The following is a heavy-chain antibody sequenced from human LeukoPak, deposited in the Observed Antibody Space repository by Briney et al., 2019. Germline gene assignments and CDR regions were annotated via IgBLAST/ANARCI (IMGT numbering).Heavy chain of an antibody. D-gene: IGHD1-7*01. CDR2: ISSSSSYI. CDR3: ARDITGTTGFDY. V-gene: IGHV3-21*01. J-gene: IGHJ4*02. CDR1: GFTFSSYS. Sequence: GGSLRLSCAASGFTFSSYSMNRVRQAPGKGLEWVSSISSSSSYIYYADSVKGRFTISRDNAKNSLYLQMNSLRAEDTAVYYCARDITGTTGFDYWGQGTLVTVSS.